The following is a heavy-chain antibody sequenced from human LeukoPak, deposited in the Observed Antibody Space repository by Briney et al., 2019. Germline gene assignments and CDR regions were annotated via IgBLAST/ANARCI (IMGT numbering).Heavy chain of an antibody. CDR2: ISGSGGST. Sequence: GGSLRLSCAASGFTFSSYAMSWVRQAPGKGLEWVSAISGSGGSTYYADSVKGRFTISRDNSKNTLYLQMNSLRAEDTAVYYCAKGLRNYYYYGMDVWGQGTTVTVSS. CDR3: AKGLRNYYYYGMDV. J-gene: IGHJ6*02. D-gene: IGHD4-17*01. V-gene: IGHV3-23*01. CDR1: GFTFSSYA.